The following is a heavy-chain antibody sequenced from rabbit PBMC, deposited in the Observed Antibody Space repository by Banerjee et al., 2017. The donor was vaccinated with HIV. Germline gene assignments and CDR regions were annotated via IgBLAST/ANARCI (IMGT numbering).Heavy chain of an antibody. J-gene: IGHJ3*01. V-gene: IGHV1S40*01. Sequence: QSLEESGGDLVKPGAFLTLTCTASGFSLSIYEMCWVRQAPGKGLEWIACSYAGSSGTTYYANWAKGRFTISKTSSTTVTLQMTSLTAADTATYFCARNDAGAGYDIYYFELWGQGTLVTVS. CDR1: GFSLSIYE. CDR3: ARNDAGAGYDIYYFEL. D-gene: IGHD1-1*01. CDR2: SYAGSSGTT.